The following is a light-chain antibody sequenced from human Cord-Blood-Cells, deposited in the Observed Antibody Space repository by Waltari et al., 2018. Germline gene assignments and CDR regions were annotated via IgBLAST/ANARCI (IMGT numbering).Light chain of an antibody. V-gene: IGKV2-29*02. Sequence: DIVMTQTPLSLSVTPGQPASISCKSSQSLLHSAGKTYLYWYLQKPGQSPQLLIYEVPSRFSGVPDRFSGSGSGTDFTLKISRVEAEDVGVYYCMQGIHLPPTFGGGTKVEIK. CDR3: MQGIHLPPT. CDR1: QSLLHSAGKTY. J-gene: IGKJ4*01. CDR2: EVP.